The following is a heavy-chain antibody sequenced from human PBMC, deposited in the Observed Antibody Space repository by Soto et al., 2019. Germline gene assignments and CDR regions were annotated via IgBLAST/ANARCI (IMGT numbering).Heavy chain of an antibody. CDR1: GGSITSGNSYS. V-gene: IGHV4-30-2*01. J-gene: IGHJ5*02. Sequence: PSETLSLTCAVSGGSITSGNSYSWSWIRQPQGKGLEWIGSISHTGSTSYNPSLKGRVTMSVDKSKNHFSLKPSSVTAADMAVYYCARAVAPYLGTWFDPWGQGTLVTVSS. CDR3: ARAVAPYLGTWFDP. CDR2: ISHTGST. D-gene: IGHD3-16*01.